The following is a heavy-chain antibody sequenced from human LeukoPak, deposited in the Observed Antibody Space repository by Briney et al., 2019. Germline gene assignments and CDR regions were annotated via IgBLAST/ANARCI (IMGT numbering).Heavy chain of an antibody. Sequence: ASVKVSCKASGYTFTGYYMHWVRQAPGQGLELMGRINPNSGGTNYAQKFQGRVTMTRDTSISTAYMELSRLRSDDTAVYYCARVKLWFGDLFSDYWGQGTLVTVSS. J-gene: IGHJ4*02. D-gene: IGHD3-10*01. CDR1: GYTFTGYY. CDR3: ARVKLWFGDLFSDY. CDR2: INPNSGGT. V-gene: IGHV1-2*06.